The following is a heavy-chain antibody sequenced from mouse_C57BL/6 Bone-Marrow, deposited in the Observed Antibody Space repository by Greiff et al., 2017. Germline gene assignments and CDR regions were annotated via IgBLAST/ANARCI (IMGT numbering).Heavy chain of an antibody. D-gene: IGHD1-1*01. CDR2: IWWDDDK. J-gene: IGHJ1*03. V-gene: IGHV8-8*01. Sequence: QVTLKECGPGILQPSPTLSLTCSFSGFSLSTFGMGVGWIRQPSGKGLEWLAHIWWDDDKYYNPALKSRLTISKDTSKNQVFLKIANVDTADTATYYCARIRYFGSYWYFDVWGTGTTVTVSS. CDR3: ARIRYFGSYWYFDV. CDR1: GFSLSTFGMG.